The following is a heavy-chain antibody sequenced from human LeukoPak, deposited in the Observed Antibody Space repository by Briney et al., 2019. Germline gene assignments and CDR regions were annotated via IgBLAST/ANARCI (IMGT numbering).Heavy chain of an antibody. Sequence: GGSLRLSCAASGLTFSRHWMHWVRQAPGKGLVWVSRITNDGSSTTYADSVKGRFTISRDNSKNTLYLQMNSLRAEDTAVYYCARSQWSDYWGQGTLVTVSS. CDR2: ITNDGSST. J-gene: IGHJ4*02. CDR1: GLTFSRHW. CDR3: ARSQWSDY. D-gene: IGHD2-8*01. V-gene: IGHV3-74*01.